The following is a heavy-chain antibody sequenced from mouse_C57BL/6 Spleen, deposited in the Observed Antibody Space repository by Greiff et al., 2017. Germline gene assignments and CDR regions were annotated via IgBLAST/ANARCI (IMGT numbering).Heavy chain of an antibody. CDR2: ISSGGSYT. J-gene: IGHJ2*01. Sequence: EVNVVESGGDLVKPGGSLKLSCAASGFTFSSYGMSWVRQPPDKRLEWVATISSGGSYTYYPDSVKGRFTISRDNAKNTLYLQMSSLKSEDTAMYYCASATMAYYFDYWGQGTTLTVSS. CDR1: GFTFSSYG. D-gene: IGHD2-1*01. V-gene: IGHV5-6*01. CDR3: ASATMAYYFDY.